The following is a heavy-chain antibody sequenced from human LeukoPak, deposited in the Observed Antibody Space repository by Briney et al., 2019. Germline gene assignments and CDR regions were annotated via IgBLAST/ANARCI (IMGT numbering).Heavy chain of an antibody. V-gene: IGHV1-2*02. D-gene: IGHD3-9*01. J-gene: IGHJ4*02. CDR3: ASLTYDILTGYYAGGFDY. Sequence: GASVTVSFTSSGYTFTGYYMHRVRQAPGQGLEWMGWINPNSGGTNYAQKFQGRVTMTRDTSISTAYMELSRLRSDDTAVYYCASLTYDILTGYYAGGFDYWGQGTLVTVSS. CDR1: GYTFTGYY. CDR2: INPNSGGT.